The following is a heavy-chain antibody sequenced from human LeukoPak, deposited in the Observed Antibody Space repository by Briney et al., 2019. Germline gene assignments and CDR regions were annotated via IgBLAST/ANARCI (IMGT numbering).Heavy chain of an antibody. CDR1: GSNFVDYW. CDR3: ARQDLGDYGRNYFQS. Sequence: GESLKISCKASGSNFVDYWIGWVRQVPGRGLEGMAVIFPGDSETTYSPSFQGQVSISVDTSTNTAYLEWSSLKASDTAIYNCARQDLGDYGRNYFQSWGQGTLVIVSS. D-gene: IGHD4-17*01. CDR2: IFPGDSET. V-gene: IGHV5-51*01. J-gene: IGHJ4*02.